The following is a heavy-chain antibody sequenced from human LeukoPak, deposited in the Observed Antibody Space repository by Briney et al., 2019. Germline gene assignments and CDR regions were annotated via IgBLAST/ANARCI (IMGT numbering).Heavy chain of an antibody. CDR2: IIPIYGRA. V-gene: IGHV1-69*13. J-gene: IGHJ4*02. CDR3: AAGGAYEFRDDY. D-gene: IGHD3-3*01. CDR1: GGSFTSYG. Sequence: SVKVSCKASGGSFTSYGISWVRQAPGQGLEWMGKIIPIYGRANYGQKFQGRVTITADELTTTSYMELSSLTAEGMAVYYCAAGGAYEFRDDYWGQGTLVTASS.